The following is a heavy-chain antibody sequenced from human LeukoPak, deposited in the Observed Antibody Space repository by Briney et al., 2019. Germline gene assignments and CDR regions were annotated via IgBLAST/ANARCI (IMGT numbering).Heavy chain of an antibody. CDR2: IYHSGST. CDR3: ARMGSCGGDCYSGY. V-gene: IGHV4-4*02. Sequence: QSSETLSLTCAVSGGSISSSNWWSWVRQPPGKGLEWIGEIYHSGSTNYNPSLKSRVTTSVDKSKNQFSLKLSSVTAADTAVYYCARMGSCGGDCYSGYWGQGTLVTVSS. D-gene: IGHD2-21*02. CDR1: GGSISSSNW. J-gene: IGHJ4*02.